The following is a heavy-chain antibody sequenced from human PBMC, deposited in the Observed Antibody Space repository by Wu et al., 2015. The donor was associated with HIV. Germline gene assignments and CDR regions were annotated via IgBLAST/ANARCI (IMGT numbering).Heavy chain of an antibody. CDR2: IIPIFGTA. J-gene: IGHJ6*02. V-gene: IGHV1-69*05. CDR3: ARGALYEYRPDYYGMDV. Sequence: QVKLVQSGAEVKKPGSSVRVSCKTSGGTFNSYSISWVRQAPGQGLEWMGGIIPIFGTANYAQKFQGRVTITTDESTSTAYMQVNSLRSEDTAVYYCARGALYEYRPDYYGMDVWGQGP. D-gene: IGHD2-2*01. CDR1: GGTFNSYS.